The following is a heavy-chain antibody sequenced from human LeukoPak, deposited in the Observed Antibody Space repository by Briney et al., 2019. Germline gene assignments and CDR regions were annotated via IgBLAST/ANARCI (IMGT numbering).Heavy chain of an antibody. CDR3: ARDGDHYFDY. CDR1: GGSFSGYY. Sequence: PSETLSLTCAVYGGSFSGYYWSWIRQPPGKGLEWIGYIYYSGSTNYNPSLKSRVTISVDTSKNQFSLKLSSVTAADTAVYYCARDGDHYFDYWGQGTLVTVSS. V-gene: IGHV4-59*01. D-gene: IGHD4-17*01. CDR2: IYYSGST. J-gene: IGHJ4*02.